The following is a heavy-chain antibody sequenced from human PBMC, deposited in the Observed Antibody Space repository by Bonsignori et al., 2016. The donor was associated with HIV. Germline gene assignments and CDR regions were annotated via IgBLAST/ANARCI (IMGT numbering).Heavy chain of an antibody. D-gene: IGHD3-3*01. CDR3: ARELTTWGDTIFGVAHSDAFDI. Sequence: WIRQPPGKGLEWVSYISSSGSTIYYADSVKGRFTISRDNAKNSLYLQMNSLRAEDTAVYYCARELTTWGDTIFGVAHSDAFDIWGQGTMVTVSS. CDR2: ISSSGSTI. J-gene: IGHJ3*02. V-gene: IGHV3-48*03.